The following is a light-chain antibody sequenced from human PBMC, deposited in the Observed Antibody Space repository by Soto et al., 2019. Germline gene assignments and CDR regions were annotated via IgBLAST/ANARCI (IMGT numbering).Light chain of an antibody. J-gene: IGLJ1*01. V-gene: IGLV1-44*01. CDR3: AAWDDSLNGYV. CDR2: SSN. CDR1: NSNIGSKS. Sequence: QSVLTQPPSASGTPGQRVTISCSGSNSNIGSKSINWYQQVPGTAPKLLIYSSNQRPSGVPDRFSGSRSGTSASLAISGLQSEDEADYYCAAWDDSLNGYVFGTGTKVTVL.